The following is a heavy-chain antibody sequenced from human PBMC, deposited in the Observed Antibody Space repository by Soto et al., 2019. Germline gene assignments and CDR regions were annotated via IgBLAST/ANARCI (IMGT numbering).Heavy chain of an antibody. J-gene: IGHJ4*02. CDR2: IYYSGNT. CDR1: SGSISPYY. V-gene: IGHV4-59*01. D-gene: IGHD4-17*01. CDR3: ARVGGYYGDYPNFDY. Sequence: QVQLQESGPGLVKPSETLSLTCTVSSGSISPYYWSWIRQPPGKGPEWVGNIYYSGNTNYNPSLRSRVTISVDRSRNQFSLKLRSVTAADTAVYFCARVGGYYGDYPNFDYWGQGILVTVSS.